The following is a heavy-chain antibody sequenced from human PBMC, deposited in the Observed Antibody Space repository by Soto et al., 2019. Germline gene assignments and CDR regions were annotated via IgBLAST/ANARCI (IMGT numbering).Heavy chain of an antibody. D-gene: IGHD2-2*01. J-gene: IGHJ6*02. Sequence: PEGSLRLSCAASGFTFSSYGMHWVRQAPGKGLEWVAVIWYDGSNKYYADSVKGRFTISRDNSKNTLYLQMNSLRAEDTAVYYCARGDRGYCSSTSCSNYYYYGMDVWGQGTTVTVSS. CDR3: ARGDRGYCSSTSCSNYYYYGMDV. CDR2: IWYDGSNK. V-gene: IGHV3-33*01. CDR1: GFTFSSYG.